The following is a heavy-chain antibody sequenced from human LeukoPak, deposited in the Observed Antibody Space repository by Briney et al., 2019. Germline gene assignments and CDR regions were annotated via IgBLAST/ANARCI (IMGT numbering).Heavy chain of an antibody. J-gene: IGHJ4*02. CDR1: GYTFTGYY. Sequence: ASVTVSCKASGYTFTGYYMHWARQAPGRGLEWMGWINPNSGGTNYAQKFQGRVTMTRDTSISTAYMELSRLRSDDTAVYYCARDYSSSSFDYWGEGTLVTVSS. CDR2: INPNSGGT. D-gene: IGHD6-6*01. CDR3: ARDYSSSSFDY. V-gene: IGHV1-2*02.